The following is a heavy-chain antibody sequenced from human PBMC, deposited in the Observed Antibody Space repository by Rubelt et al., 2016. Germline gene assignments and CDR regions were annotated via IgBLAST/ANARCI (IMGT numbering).Heavy chain of an antibody. Sequence: QVQLVQSGAEVKKPGASVKVSCKASGYTFTSYYMHWVRQAPGQGLERKGIINPSGGMPSDALKFQGKVTMNRGTSTSTVYMELSSLRSEDTAVYYCARSSGDAFDIWGQGTMVTVSS. CDR1: GYTFTSYY. CDR3: ARSSGDAFDI. D-gene: IGHD2-15*01. V-gene: IGHV1-46*01. J-gene: IGHJ3*02. CDR2: INPSGGMP.